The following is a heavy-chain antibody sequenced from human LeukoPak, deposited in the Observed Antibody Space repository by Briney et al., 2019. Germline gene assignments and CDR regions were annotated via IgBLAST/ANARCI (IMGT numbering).Heavy chain of an antibody. CDR2: IYSGGST. Sequence: GGSLRLSCAASGFTVSSNYMSWVRQAPGKGLEWVSVIYSGGSTYYADSVKGRFTISRDNSKNTLYLQMNSLRAEDTAVYYCARDITYYYDSSGVAWGQGTLVTISS. J-gene: IGHJ5*02. CDR1: GFTVSSNY. D-gene: IGHD3-22*01. CDR3: ARDITYYYDSSGVA. V-gene: IGHV3-66*01.